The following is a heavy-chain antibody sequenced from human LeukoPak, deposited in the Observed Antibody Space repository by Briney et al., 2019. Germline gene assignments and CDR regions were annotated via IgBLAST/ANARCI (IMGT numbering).Heavy chain of an antibody. Sequence: GGSLRLSCAASGFAFSSYSMNWVRQAPGKGLEWVSSISSSSSYIYYADSVKGRFTISRDNSKNTLYLQMNSLRAEDTAVYYCAKELVRDYYGSGSYFDYWGQGTLVTVSS. J-gene: IGHJ4*02. CDR2: ISSSSSYI. V-gene: IGHV3-21*04. D-gene: IGHD3-10*01. CDR3: AKELVRDYYGSGSYFDY. CDR1: GFAFSSYS.